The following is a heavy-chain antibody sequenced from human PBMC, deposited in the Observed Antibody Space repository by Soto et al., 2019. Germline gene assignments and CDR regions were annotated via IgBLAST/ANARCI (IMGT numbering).Heavy chain of an antibody. CDR3: AKSLGHCSSTSCYTVYYYGMDV. CDR1: GFTFSSYA. CDR2: ISGSGGST. J-gene: IGHJ6*02. Sequence: GGSLRLSCAASGFTFSSYAMSWVRQAPGKGLEWVSAISGSGGSTYYADSVKGRFTISRDNSKNTLYLQMNSLRAEDTVVYYCAKSLGHCSSTSCYTVYYYGMDVWGQGTTVTVSS. V-gene: IGHV3-23*01. D-gene: IGHD2-2*02.